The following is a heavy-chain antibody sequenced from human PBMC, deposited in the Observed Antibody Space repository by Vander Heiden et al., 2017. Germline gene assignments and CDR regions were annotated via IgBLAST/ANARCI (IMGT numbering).Heavy chain of an antibody. Sequence: QLQLQESDPGLVKPSETLSLTCTVSVGSTSSSSYYRGRIRQPPGKGLAWNRSIYYSGSTYYNPSHKSRVTISVDPSKNQCSRKLSSVTAADTAVYYCARHNLGSSWYEAWFDPWGQGTLVTVSS. CDR1: VGSTSSSSYY. V-gene: IGHV4-39*01. D-gene: IGHD6-13*01. CDR3: ARHNLGSSWYEAWFDP. CDR2: IYYSGST. J-gene: IGHJ5*02.